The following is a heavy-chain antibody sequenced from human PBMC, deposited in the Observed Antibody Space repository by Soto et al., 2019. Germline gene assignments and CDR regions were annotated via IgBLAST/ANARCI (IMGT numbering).Heavy chain of an antibody. CDR1: GFTFSSYA. D-gene: IGHD3-10*01. J-gene: IGHJ4*02. CDR2: ISGSGGST. Sequence: GGSLRLSCAASGFTFSSYAMSWVRQAPGKGLEWVSAISGSGGSTYYADSVKGRFTISRDNSKNTLYLQMNSLRAEDTAVYYCARGFGETTYFDYWGQGTLVTVSS. V-gene: IGHV3-23*01. CDR3: ARGFGETTYFDY.